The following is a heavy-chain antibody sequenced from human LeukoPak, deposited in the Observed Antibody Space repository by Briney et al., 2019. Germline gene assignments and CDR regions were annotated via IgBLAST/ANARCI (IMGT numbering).Heavy chain of an antibody. CDR2: IYYSGST. D-gene: IGHD3-10*01. J-gene: IGHJ4*02. CDR1: GGSISSYY. CDR3: ARVGFGELLSPFDC. Sequence: SETLSLTCTVSGGSISSYYWSWIRQPPGKGLEWIGYIYYSGSTNYNPSLKSRVTISVDTSKNQFPLKLSSVTAADTAVYYCARVGFGELLSPFDCWGQGALVTVSS. V-gene: IGHV4-59*01.